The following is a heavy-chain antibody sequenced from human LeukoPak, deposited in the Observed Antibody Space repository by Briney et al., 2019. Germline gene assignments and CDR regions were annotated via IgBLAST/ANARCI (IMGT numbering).Heavy chain of an antibody. CDR3: ARDGGTTERNAFDI. CDR1: GYTFTGYY. V-gene: IGHV1-2*04. D-gene: IGHD2-15*01. J-gene: IGHJ3*02. Sequence: AASVKVSCKASGYTFTGYYMHWVRQAPGQGLEWMGWINLNSGGTKYAQKFQGWVTMTRDTSISTAYMEVSRLRSDDTAVYYCARDGGTTERNAFDIWGQGTMVTVSS. CDR2: INLNSGGT.